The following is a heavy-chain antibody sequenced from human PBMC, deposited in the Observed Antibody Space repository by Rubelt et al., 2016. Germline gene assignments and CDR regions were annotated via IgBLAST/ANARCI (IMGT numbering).Heavy chain of an antibody. D-gene: IGHD2-15*01. J-gene: IGHJ5*02. Sequence: VQLVESGGGLIQPGGSLGLSCAVSGFTFSTHWMSWIRQAPGRGLEWVVNINQDGSGKYYVDSVKGRFTISRDNTKNSLYLQMTSLTAEDTAVYYCARPGCSGGTCYDAWGQGTLVTVSS. V-gene: IGHV3-7*05. CDR3: ARPGCSGGTCYDA. CDR2: INQDGSGK. CDR1: GFTFSTHW.